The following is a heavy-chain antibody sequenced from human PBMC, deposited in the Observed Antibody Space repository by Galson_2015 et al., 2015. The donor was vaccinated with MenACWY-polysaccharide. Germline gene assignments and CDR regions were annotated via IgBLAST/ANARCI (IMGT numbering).Heavy chain of an antibody. CDR1: GFPFRLYS. J-gene: IGHJ3*02. V-gene: IGHV3-23*01. CDR3: AKDRSGSNWNDAFHS. CDR2: IIGSGSTT. D-gene: IGHD1-1*01. Sequence: SLLLSCAASGFPFRLYSMSWFLPSPGKGLEWVSGIIGSGSTTYYADSVKGRFTISRDNSKNTLSLQINSLRAEDTAVYYCAKDRSGSNWNDAFHSWGQGTMVTVSS.